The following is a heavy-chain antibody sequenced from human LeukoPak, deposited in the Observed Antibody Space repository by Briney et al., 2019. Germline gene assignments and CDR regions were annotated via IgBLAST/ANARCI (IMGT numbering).Heavy chain of an antibody. J-gene: IGHJ4*02. Sequence: PSVTQSLTCTVSGGSISSYYWSWIRQPPGKGLEWIGYIYYSGSTNYNPSLKSRVTISVDTSKNQFSLKLSSVTAADTAVYYCARVFRRGVVADYWGQGTLVTVSS. D-gene: IGHD3-3*01. V-gene: IGHV4-59*01. CDR1: GGSISSYY. CDR3: ARVFRRGVVADY. CDR2: IYYSGST.